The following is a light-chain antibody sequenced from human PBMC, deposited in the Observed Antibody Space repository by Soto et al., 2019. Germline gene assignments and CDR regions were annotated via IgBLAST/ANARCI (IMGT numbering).Light chain of an antibody. V-gene: IGLV2-8*01. J-gene: IGLJ1*01. CDR3: QSYAGSNTYV. CDR2: EVV. CDR1: KSDIGVYDF. Sequence: QSAPTQPASASGAPGQSGTNSCPGTKSDIGVYDFVSWYQHHPGKAPRLIIYEVVQRPSGVPHRFSGSKSGNTASLTVSALQAADEADYFCQSYAGSNTYVFGSGTKVTVL.